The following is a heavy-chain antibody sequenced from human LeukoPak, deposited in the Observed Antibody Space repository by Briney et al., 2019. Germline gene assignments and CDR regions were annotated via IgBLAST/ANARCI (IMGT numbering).Heavy chain of an antibody. D-gene: IGHD3-3*01. Sequence: GRSPRLSCAASGFIFSSYVMSWVRQAPGKGLEWVSGISASGDRTYYADSVKGRFTISRDNSKNTLYLQMNSLRVEDTAVYYCAKDLPKITIFGALQHWGQGTLVTVSS. CDR3: AKDLPKITIFGALQH. CDR2: ISASGDRT. V-gene: IGHV3-23*01. J-gene: IGHJ1*01. CDR1: GFIFSSYV.